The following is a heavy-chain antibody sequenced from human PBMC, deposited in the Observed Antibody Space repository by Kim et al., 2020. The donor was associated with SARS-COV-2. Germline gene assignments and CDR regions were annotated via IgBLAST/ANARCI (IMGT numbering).Heavy chain of an antibody. Sequence: GGSLRLSCVASGFSFDTYGMTWVRQAPGKGLEWVSVISSSGRSTYYLDSVKGRFTVSRDNSKNTVYLHMDGLTADDTAVYYCAKRRGSGWMREDSDFWGPGTLVAVSS. D-gene: IGHD6-19*01. CDR1: GFSFDTYG. CDR2: ISSSGRST. J-gene: IGHJ4*02. CDR3: AKRRGSGWMREDSDF. V-gene: IGHV3-23*01.